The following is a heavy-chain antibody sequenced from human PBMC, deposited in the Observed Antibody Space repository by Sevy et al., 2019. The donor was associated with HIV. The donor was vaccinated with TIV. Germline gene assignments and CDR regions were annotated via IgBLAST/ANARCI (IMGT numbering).Heavy chain of an antibody. D-gene: IGHD1-26*01. CDR2: INHSGST. Sequence: SETLLTCAVYGGSFSGYYWSWIRQPPGKGLEWIGEINHSGSTNYNPSLKSRVTISVDTSKNQFSLKLSSVTAADTAVYYCARSGYSGAQADPWGQGTLVTVSS. CDR3: ARSGYSGAQADP. V-gene: IGHV4-34*01. J-gene: IGHJ5*02. CDR1: GGSFSGYY.